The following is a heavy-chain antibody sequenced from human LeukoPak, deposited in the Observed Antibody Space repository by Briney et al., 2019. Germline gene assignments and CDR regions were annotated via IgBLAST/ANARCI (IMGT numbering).Heavy chain of an antibody. J-gene: IGHJ6*01. CDR3: TKWETGRSGTDYC. CDR1: LFSHIYYL. D-gene: IGHD4-11*01. Sequence: GGSLRLSCLGTLFSHIYYLCHELRQAPGKGLAWVSRISPDGSDTTYADSVKGRFTISRDNPKNTLYLQMNSLRDEDAAVYKCTKWETGRSGTDYCWGGAITVTVSS. V-gene: IGHV3-74*01. CDR2: ISPDGSDT.